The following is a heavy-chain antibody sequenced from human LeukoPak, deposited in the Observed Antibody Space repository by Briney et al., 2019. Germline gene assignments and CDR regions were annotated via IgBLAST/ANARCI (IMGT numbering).Heavy chain of an antibody. CDR1: GGSISSYY. V-gene: IGHV4-59*12. D-gene: IGHD3-22*01. J-gene: IGHJ4*02. Sequence: ASETLSLTCTVPGGSISSYYWSWIRQPPGKGLEWIGYIYYSGSTNYNPSLKSRVTISVDTSKNQFSLKLSSVTAADTAVYYCARERRSITYYYDSSGYYYGFDYWGQGTLVTVSS. CDR3: ARERRSITYYYDSSGYYYGFDY. CDR2: IYYSGST.